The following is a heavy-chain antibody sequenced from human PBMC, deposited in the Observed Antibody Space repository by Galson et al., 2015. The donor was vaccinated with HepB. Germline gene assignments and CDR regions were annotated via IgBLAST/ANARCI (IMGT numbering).Heavy chain of an antibody. CDR3: AKSGVVARTVPAQMDV. D-gene: IGHD2-2*01. V-gene: IGHV3-23*01. J-gene: IGHJ6*02. CDR1: EFTFSSYA. Sequence: SLRLSCAASEFTFSSYAMTWVRQAPGKGLEWVSSISGSGGSTYHADSVKGRFTISRDNSNNTLYLQMNSLRAEDTAVYYCAKSGVVARTVPAQMDVWGQGTTVTVFS. CDR2: ISGSGGST.